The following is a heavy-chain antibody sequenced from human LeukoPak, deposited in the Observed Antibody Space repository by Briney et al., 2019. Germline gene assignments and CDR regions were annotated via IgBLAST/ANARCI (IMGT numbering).Heavy chain of an antibody. CDR1: GFTFDDYA. CDR2: ISWNSGSI. D-gene: IGHD5-18*01. CDR3: AKDESRGYSYGSYYYDYGMDV. Sequence: GRSLRLSCAASGFTFDDYAMHWVRHAPGKGLEWVSDISWNSGSIGYADSVKGRFTISRDNATNSLYLQMNSLRAEDTALYYCAKDESRGYSYGSYYYDYGMDVLGQGTTVTVS. V-gene: IGHV3-9*01. J-gene: IGHJ6*02.